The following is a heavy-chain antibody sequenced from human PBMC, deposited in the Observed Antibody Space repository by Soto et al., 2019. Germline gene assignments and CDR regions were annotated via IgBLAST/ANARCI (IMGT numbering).Heavy chain of an antibody. CDR1: GFTVSNNY. J-gene: IGHJ4*02. Sequence: EVQLVESGGGLIQPGGSLRLSCAVSGFTVSNNYMSWVRQAPGKGLEGVSVIYSGGYTAYGDSVKGRFTISRDNSKNTLYLQMKARGAAAPAVSYWATRGGGGGYWGQGTLVTVSS. CDR3: ATRGGGGGY. V-gene: IGHV3-53*01. D-gene: IGHD3-10*01. CDR2: IYSGGYT.